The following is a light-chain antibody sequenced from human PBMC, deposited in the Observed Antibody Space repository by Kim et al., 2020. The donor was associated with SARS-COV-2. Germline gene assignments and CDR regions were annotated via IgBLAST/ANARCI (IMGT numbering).Light chain of an antibody. CDR3: QQTYTTPYT. CDR2: AAS. CDR1: QTSSNY. V-gene: IGKV1-39*01. Sequence: SASVGDRVTVTCRASQTSSNYLNWYQQKPGQAPKLLIFAASTLHSAVPSRFSGSESGTDFTLTINSLQPEDFATYYCQQTYTTPYTFGQGTKVEI. J-gene: IGKJ2*01.